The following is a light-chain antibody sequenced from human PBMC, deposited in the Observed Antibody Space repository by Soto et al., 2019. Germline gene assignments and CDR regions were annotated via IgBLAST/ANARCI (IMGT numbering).Light chain of an antibody. CDR1: QSISTW. CDR2: DAT. Sequence: DIQMTQSPSTLSASVGDRVTITCRASQSISTWLAWYQQRPGKAPKLLIYDATSLESGVPSRFSGSGSGTEFTLTISSLQPDDFATYYCHQYHNYLMHTFGQGTKLEIK. V-gene: IGKV1-5*01. CDR3: HQYHNYLMHT. J-gene: IGKJ2*01.